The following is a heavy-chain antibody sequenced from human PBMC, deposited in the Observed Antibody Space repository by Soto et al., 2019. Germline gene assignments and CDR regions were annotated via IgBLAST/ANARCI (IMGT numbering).Heavy chain of an antibody. D-gene: IGHD1-26*01. CDR1: GFTFSNYW. CDR3: ASRNSGWELGD. J-gene: IGHJ4*02. Sequence: EVQLVESGGGLVQPGGSLRLSCAASGFTFSNYWMHWVRQAPGKGLVWVSHINSDGGTTSYADSVKGRFTISRDNAKNTLYLQMDSLRPEDTAVYYCASRNSGWELGDWGQGTLVTVSS. CDR2: INSDGGTT. V-gene: IGHV3-74*01.